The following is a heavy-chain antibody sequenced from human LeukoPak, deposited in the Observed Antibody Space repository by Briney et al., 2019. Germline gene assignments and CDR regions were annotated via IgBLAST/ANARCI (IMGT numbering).Heavy chain of an antibody. D-gene: IGHD6-6*01. V-gene: IGHV5-51*01. CDR2: IFPGDSDT. CDR3: ATSSASRSSDYFDY. CDR1: GYGFTNYW. Sequence: GESLKISCKASGYGFTNYWIGWARHMPGKGLEWMGTIFPGDSDTRYSPSFQGQVTMSADSSSSTAYLQWISLQASDTAMYYCATSSASRSSDYFDYRGQGTLVTVSS. J-gene: IGHJ4*02.